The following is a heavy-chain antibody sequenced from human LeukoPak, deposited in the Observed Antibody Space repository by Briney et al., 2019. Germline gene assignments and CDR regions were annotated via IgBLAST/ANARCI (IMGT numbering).Heavy chain of an antibody. CDR1: GYTFTSYD. J-gene: IGHJ4*02. Sequence: SVKVSCKASGYTFTSYDINWVRQATGQGLEWMGGIIPIFGTANYAQKFQGRVTITADESTSTAYMELSSLRSEDTAVYYCARDRGSGSYFSNDYWGQGTLVTVSS. CDR3: ARDRGSGSYFSNDY. V-gene: IGHV1-69*13. CDR2: IIPIFGTA. D-gene: IGHD3-10*01.